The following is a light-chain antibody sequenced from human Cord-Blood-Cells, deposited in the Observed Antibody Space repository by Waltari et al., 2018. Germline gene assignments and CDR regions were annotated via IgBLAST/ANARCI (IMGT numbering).Light chain of an antibody. V-gene: IGKV4-1*01. Sequence: DIVMTQSPDYLAVSLGERATINCKSSQIVLYSSNNKNYLDWYQQKPGQPPKLLIYWATTRESGVPDRFSGSGSGTDFTLNISSLQAKGVAVYYWQQYYSTPLTFGPGTKVDNK. J-gene: IGKJ3*01. CDR1: QIVLYSSNNKNY. CDR3: QQYYSTPLT. CDR2: WAT.